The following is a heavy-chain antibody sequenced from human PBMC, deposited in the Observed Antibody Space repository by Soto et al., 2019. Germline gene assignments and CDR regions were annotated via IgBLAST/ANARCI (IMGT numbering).Heavy chain of an antibody. V-gene: IGHV4-59*01. Sequence: QVQLQESGPGLVKPSETLSLTCTVSGGSISSYYWSWIRQPPGKGLEWIGYIYYSGSTNYNPSLKSRVTISVDTSKNQFSLKLSSVTAADTAVYYCARYGGYSGYRREGYFDYWGQGTLVTVSS. CDR3: ARYGGYSGYRREGYFDY. CDR1: GGSISSYY. J-gene: IGHJ4*02. D-gene: IGHD5-12*01. CDR2: IYYSGST.